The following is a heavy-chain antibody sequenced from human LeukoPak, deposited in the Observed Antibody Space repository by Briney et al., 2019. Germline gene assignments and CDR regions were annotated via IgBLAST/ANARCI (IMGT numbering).Heavy chain of an antibody. V-gene: IGHV3-74*01. CDR1: GFTFSSYW. J-gene: IGHJ4*02. CDR3: AREPRERTTVTTLGFDY. CDR2: INSDGSST. Sequence: PGGSLRLSCAASGFTFSSYWMHWVRQAPGKGLVWVSRINSDGSSTSYADSVKGRFTISRDNAKNTLYLQMNSLRAEDTAVYYCAREPRERTTVTTLGFDYWGQGTLVTVSS. D-gene: IGHD4-17*01.